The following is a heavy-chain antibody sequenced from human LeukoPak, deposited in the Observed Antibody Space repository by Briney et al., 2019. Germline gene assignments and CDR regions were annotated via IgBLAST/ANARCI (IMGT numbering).Heavy chain of an antibody. CDR1: GFTFTTHS. J-gene: IGHJ4*02. Sequence: GGSLRLSCAAPGFTFTTHSMNWVRQAPGKGLEWVSYISDSSDFIYYVDSVKGRFTISRDDANNTLYLQMNSLRDEDTAIYYCARGLTNMDFGEWGQGARVTVSS. CDR2: ISDSSDFI. V-gene: IGHV3-48*02. D-gene: IGHD3-10*01. CDR3: ARGLTNMDFGE.